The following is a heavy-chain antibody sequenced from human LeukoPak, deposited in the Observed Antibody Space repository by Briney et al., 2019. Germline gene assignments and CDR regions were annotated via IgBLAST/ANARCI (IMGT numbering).Heavy chain of an antibody. J-gene: IGHJ6*02. V-gene: IGHV1-18*01. Sequence: ASVKVSCKASGGTFSSYAISWVRQAPGQGLEWMGWISAYNGNTNYAQKLQGRVTMTTDTSTSTAYMELRSLRSDDTAVYYCAGSDSSPGEGYYYYGMDVWGQGTTVTVSS. CDR2: ISAYNGNT. CDR3: AGSDSSPGEGYYYYGMDV. CDR1: GGTFSSYA. D-gene: IGHD1-14*01.